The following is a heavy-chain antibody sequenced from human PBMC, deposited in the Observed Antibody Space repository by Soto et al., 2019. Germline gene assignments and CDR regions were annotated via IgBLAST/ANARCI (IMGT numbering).Heavy chain of an antibody. CDR3: AREMPYGDYRVNWFDP. CDR1: GGSISSGGYY. Sequence: PSETLSLTCTVSGGSISSGGYYWSWIRQHPGKGLEWIGYIYYSGSTYYNPSLKSRVTISVDTSKNQFSLKLSSVTAADTAVYYCAREMPYGDYRVNWFDPWGQGTLVTVSS. D-gene: IGHD4-17*01. J-gene: IGHJ5*02. V-gene: IGHV4-31*03. CDR2: IYYSGST.